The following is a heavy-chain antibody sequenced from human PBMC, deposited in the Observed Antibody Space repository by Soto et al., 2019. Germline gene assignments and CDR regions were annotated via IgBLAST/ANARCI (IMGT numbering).Heavy chain of an antibody. CDR2: IYYSGST. J-gene: IGHJ4*02. CDR1: AGSISSSSYY. Sequence: TLSLTCTVSAGSISSSSYYWGWIRQPPGKGLEWIGSIYYSGSTYYNPSLKIRATISVDTAKNQFSLKLSSVTAADMAVYYCARDARIAVAVLLYYFDYWGQGTLVTVSS. D-gene: IGHD6-19*01. V-gene: IGHV4-39*07. CDR3: ARDARIAVAVLLYYFDY.